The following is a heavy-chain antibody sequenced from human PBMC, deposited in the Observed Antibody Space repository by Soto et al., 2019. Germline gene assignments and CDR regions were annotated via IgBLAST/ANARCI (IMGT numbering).Heavy chain of an antibody. CDR1: GFTFSSYG. Sequence: GGSLRLSCAASGFTFSSYGMHWVRQAPGKGLEWVAVISYDGSNKYYADSVKGRFTISRGNSKNTLYLQMNSLRAEDTAVYYCAKAPFNQYCDYWGQGTLVTVS. D-gene: IGHD2-15*01. V-gene: IGHV3-30*18. J-gene: IGHJ4*02. CDR2: ISYDGSNK. CDR3: AKAPFNQYCDY.